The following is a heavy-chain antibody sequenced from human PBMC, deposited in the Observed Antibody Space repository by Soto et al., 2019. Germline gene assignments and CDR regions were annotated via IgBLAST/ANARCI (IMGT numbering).Heavy chain of an antibody. J-gene: IGHJ4*02. Sequence: GGSLRLSCAASGFTFSSYGMHWVRQAPGKGLEWVAVIWYDGSNKYYADSVKGRFTISRDNSKNTLYLQMNSLRAEDTAVYYCARAQIVWSGYCDFDYWGQGTLVTVSS. CDR2: IWYDGSNK. D-gene: IGHD3-3*01. V-gene: IGHV3-33*01. CDR3: ARAQIVWSGYCDFDY. CDR1: GFTFSSYG.